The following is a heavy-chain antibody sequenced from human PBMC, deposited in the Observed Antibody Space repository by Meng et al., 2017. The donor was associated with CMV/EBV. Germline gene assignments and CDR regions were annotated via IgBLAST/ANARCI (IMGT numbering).Heavy chain of an antibody. CDR1: GFTVSSNY. CDR3: ARIDVDTAMVPYYYGMDV. CDR2: IYSGGST. D-gene: IGHD5-18*01. Sequence: GESLKFSCAASGFTVSSNYMSWVRQAPGKGLEWVSVIYSGGSTYYADSVKGRFTISRDNSKNTLYLQMNSLRAEDTAVYYCARIDVDTAMVPYYYGMDVWGQGTTVTVSS. J-gene: IGHJ6*02. V-gene: IGHV3-66*02.